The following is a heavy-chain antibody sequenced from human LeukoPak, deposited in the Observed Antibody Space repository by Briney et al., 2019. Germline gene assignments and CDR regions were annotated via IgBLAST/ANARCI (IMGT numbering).Heavy chain of an antibody. CDR2: INHSGST. V-gene: IGHV4-34*01. CDR1: GGSFSGYY. D-gene: IGHD4-17*01. J-gene: IGHJ4*02. CDR3: ARGTTSRIFGY. Sequence: SGTLSLTCAVYGGSFSGYYWSWIRQPPGKGLEWIGEINHSGSTNYNPSLKSRVTISVDTSKNQFSLKLSSVTAADTAVYYCARGTTSRIFGYWGQGTLVTVSS.